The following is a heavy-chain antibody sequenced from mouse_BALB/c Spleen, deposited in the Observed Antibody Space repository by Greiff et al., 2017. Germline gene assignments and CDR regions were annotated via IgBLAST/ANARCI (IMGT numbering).Heavy chain of an antibody. J-gene: IGHJ2*01. V-gene: IGHV5-6-3*01. CDR2: INSNGGST. Sequence: DVMLVESGGGLVQPGGSLKLSCAASGFTFSSYGMSWVRQTPDKRLELVATINSNGGSTYYPDSVKGRFTISRDNAKNTLYLQMSSLKSEDTAMYYCEKLGRGYYLDYWGQGSTLTVSS. CDR1: GFTFSSYG. D-gene: IGHD4-1*01. CDR3: EKLGRGYYLDY.